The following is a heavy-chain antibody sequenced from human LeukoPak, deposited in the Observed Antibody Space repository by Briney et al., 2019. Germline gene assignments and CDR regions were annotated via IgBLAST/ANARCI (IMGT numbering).Heavy chain of an antibody. CDR1: GFPFSSND. CDR2: IGTAGDT. D-gene: IGHD5-24*01. CDR3: ARDSLEDGMDV. V-gene: IGHV3-13*01. Sequence: GGSRGPSGPALGFPFSSNDMHGVRQATGKGLEWVSAIGTAGDTYYPGSVKGRFTISRENAKNSLYLQMNSLRAGDTAVYYCARDSLEDGMDVWGQGTTVTVSS. J-gene: IGHJ6*02.